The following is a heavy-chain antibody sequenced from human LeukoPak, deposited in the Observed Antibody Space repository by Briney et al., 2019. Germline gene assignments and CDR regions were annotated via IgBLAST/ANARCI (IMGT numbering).Heavy chain of an antibody. Sequence: PGGSLRLSCAASGFTFSSYSMNWVRQAPGKGLEWVAVISYDGSNKYYADSVKGRFTISRDNSKNTLYLQMNSLRAEDTAVYYCARGAGYYDFWSGIILDYWGQGTLVTVSS. CDR1: GFTFSSYS. CDR2: ISYDGSNK. CDR3: ARGAGYYDFWSGIILDY. D-gene: IGHD3-3*01. J-gene: IGHJ4*02. V-gene: IGHV3-30*03.